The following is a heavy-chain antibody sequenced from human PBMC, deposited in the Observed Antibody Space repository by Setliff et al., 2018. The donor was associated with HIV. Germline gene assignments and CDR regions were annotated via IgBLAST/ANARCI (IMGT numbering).Heavy chain of an antibody. D-gene: IGHD3-10*01. V-gene: IGHV4-34*10. CDR3: ARLVRPSSGNTDY. CDR2: IHHSGTT. CDR1: GESFSGYY. J-gene: IGHJ4*02. Sequence: PSETLSLTCAVYGESFSGYYWSWVRQPPPKGLEWIGEIHHSGTTRYNPSLRSRVTISVDTARNQISLKVNSVTAADTAIYYCARLVRPSSGNTDYWGQGTLVTGLL.